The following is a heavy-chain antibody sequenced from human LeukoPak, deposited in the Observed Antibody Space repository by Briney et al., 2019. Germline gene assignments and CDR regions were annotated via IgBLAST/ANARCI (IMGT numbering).Heavy chain of an antibody. D-gene: IGHD6-13*01. Sequence: PSETLSLTCTVSGGSISSYYWSWIRQPAGKGLEWIGRIYTSGSTNYNPSLKSRVTMSVDTSKNQFSLKLSSVTAADTAVYYCARGGRIAAAEWFDPWGQGTLVTVSS. J-gene: IGHJ5*02. CDR2: IYTSGST. CDR1: GGSISSYY. CDR3: ARGGRIAAAEWFDP. V-gene: IGHV4-4*07.